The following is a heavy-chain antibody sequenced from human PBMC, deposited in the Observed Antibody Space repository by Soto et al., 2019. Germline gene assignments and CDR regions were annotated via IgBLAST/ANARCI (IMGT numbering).Heavy chain of an antibody. CDR1: GGSISSSNW. CDR2: IYHSGST. J-gene: IGHJ3*02. V-gene: IGHV4-4*02. CDR3: ERGGGSGWYSDAFDI. Sequence: PSETLSLTCAVSGGSISSSNWWSWVRQPPGKGLEWIGEIYHSGSTNYNPSLKSRVTISVDKSKNQFSLKLSSVTAADTAVYYCERGGGSGWYSDAFDIWGQGTMVTV. D-gene: IGHD6-19*01.